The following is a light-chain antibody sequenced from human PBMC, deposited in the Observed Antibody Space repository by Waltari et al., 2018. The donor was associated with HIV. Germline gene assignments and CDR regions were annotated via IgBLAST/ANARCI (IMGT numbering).Light chain of an antibody. V-gene: IGLV2-14*01. Sequence: QSALTQPASVSGSPGQSITMSCTGTSSDVGGYKYVSWYQQHPGKAPKLMIYEVSNGPSEVTNGLSGSKSGNTDALAISGLQDGDETDYYCSSYASSNTLGGVFGGETKVTVL. CDR2: EVS. CDR1: SSDVGGYKY. CDR3: SSYASSNTLGGV. J-gene: IGLJ2*01.